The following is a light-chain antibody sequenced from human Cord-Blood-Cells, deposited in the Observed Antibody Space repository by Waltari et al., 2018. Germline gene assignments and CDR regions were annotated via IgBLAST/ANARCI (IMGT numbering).Light chain of an antibody. CDR1: QRLSSY. Sequence: EIQMTQSPSSLSASVGDRVTITCRASQRLSSYLNLYQQKPGKAPKLLIYAASSLQSGVPSRFSGSGSGTDVTLTISSLQPEDFATYYCQQSYSTPWTFGQGTKVEIK. CDR3: QQSYSTPWT. V-gene: IGKV1-39*01. J-gene: IGKJ1*01. CDR2: AAS.